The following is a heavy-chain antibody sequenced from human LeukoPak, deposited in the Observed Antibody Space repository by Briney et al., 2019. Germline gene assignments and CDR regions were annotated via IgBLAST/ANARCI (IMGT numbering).Heavy chain of an antibody. D-gene: IGHD3-10*01. CDR2: VTGSGDTI. CDR3: ARDRDYGSGVFDY. Sequence: GGSLRLSCAASGFTFSIYSMNWVRLAPGKGLEWLSYVTGSGDTIYYADSVKGRFTISRDNSKNSLYLQMNSLRAEDTAVYYCARDRDYGSGVFDYWGQGTLVTVSS. CDR1: GFTFSIYS. V-gene: IGHV3-48*01. J-gene: IGHJ4*02.